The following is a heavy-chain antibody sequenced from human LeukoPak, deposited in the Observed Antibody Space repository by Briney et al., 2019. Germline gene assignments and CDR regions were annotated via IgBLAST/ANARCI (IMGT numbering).Heavy chain of an antibody. CDR2: VSGNGVTT. CDR1: GFTFSNYA. V-gene: IGHV3-23*01. Sequence: GGSLRLSCAASGFTFSNYAMSWVRQAPGKGLEWVSVVSGNGVTTYDAESVKGRFTISRDNSKNTLYLQMNSLRAEDTAVYYCAKRMAALPVWYGGFDPWGRGTLVTVSS. J-gene: IGHJ5*02. CDR3: AKRMAALPVWYGGFDP. D-gene: IGHD2-8*01.